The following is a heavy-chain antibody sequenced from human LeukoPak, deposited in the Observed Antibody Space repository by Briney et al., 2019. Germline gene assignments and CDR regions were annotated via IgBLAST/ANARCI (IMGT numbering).Heavy chain of an antibody. CDR1: GYTFTNYY. J-gene: IGHJ4*02. CDR3: ARGLGGELPPFDY. CDR2: INPTTGGT. D-gene: IGHD1-26*01. Sequence: ASVKVSCKASGYTFTNYYMHWVRQAPGQGLEWMSWINPTTGGTNYAQKFQGRVTMTRDTSISTAYLELSRLTFHDTAVYYCARGLGGELPPFDYWGQGTLVTVSS. V-gene: IGHV1-2*02.